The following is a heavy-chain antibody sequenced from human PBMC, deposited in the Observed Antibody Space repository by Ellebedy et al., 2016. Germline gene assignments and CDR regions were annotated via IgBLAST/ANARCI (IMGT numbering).Heavy chain of an antibody. D-gene: IGHD1-20*01. CDR2: ISAYNGNT. CDR1: GYTFTSYG. CDR3: ARLTRVTGTIDY. V-gene: IGHV1-18*01. Sequence: ASVKVSCKASGYTFTSYGISWVRQAPGQGLEWMGWISAYNGNTKYSQKFQGRVTITADESTSTAYMELSSLRSEDTAVYYCARLTRVTGTIDYWGQGTLVTVSS. J-gene: IGHJ4*02.